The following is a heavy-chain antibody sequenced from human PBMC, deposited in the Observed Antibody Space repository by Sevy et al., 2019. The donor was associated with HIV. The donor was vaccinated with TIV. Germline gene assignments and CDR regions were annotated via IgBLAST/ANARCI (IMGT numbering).Heavy chain of an antibody. Sequence: GGSLRLSCAASGFTFSSYAMSWVRQAPGKGLECVSVISGGSISTYYADSVKGRFTISRDNSKNTLYLQMNSLRAEDMAVYYCAKNRMGATLDAFDIWGQGTMVTVSS. J-gene: IGHJ3*02. CDR1: GFTFSSYA. V-gene: IGHV3-23*01. D-gene: IGHD1-26*01. CDR3: AKNRMGATLDAFDI. CDR2: ISGGSIST.